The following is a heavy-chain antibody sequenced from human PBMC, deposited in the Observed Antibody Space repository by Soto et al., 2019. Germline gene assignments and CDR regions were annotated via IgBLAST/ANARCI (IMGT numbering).Heavy chain of an antibody. D-gene: IGHD3-9*01. CDR3: VKEVFYDILPGYQYDVFEI. CDR1: GVSSSNSY. J-gene: IGHJ3*02. V-gene: IGHV4-59*01. Sequence: SETLSLTCTVSGVSSSNSYWSWIRQPPGKGLEWIGHIFYTGSTNYKPSLKSRVTISLDTSKNQLSLNLTSVTAADTAVYYCVKEVFYDILPGYQYDVFEIWGQGTMVTVS. CDR2: IFYTGST.